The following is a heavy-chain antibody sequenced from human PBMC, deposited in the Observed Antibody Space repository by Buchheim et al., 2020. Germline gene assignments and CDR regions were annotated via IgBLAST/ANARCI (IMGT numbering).Heavy chain of an antibody. CDR2: IYYSGST. D-gene: IGHD4-17*01. V-gene: IGHV4-39*01. CDR3: ARLETTVTTFRLGHDFDY. CDR1: GGSISSSSYF. J-gene: IGHJ4*02. Sequence: QLQLQESGPGLVKPSETLSLTCTVSGGSISSSSYFWGWIRQPPGKGLEWIGTIYYSGSTYFNPSLKSRVTISVDTSKNQFSLKLSSVTAADTAVYYCARLETTVTTFRLGHDFDYWGQGTL.